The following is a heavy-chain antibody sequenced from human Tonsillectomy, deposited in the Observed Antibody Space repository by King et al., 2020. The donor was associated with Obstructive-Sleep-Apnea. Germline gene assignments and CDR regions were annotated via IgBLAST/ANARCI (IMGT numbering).Heavy chain of an antibody. J-gene: IGHJ6*02. CDR3: AGQLELPYYYYVMDV. V-gene: IGHV3-30*04. Sequence: VQRVESGGGAVQPGRSLRLSCVVSGFTFSSYAMHWVRQAPAKGLEWVAVISYDGGNKYYADSVKGRFTISRDNSKDTLDLQMNNLRPEDTAVFYCAGQLELPYYYYVMDVWGQGTTVTVSS. CDR2: ISYDGGNK. CDR1: GFTFSSYA. D-gene: IGHD1-7*01.